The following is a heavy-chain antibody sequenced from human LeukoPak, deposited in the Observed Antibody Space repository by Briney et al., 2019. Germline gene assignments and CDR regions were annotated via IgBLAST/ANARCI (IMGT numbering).Heavy chain of an antibody. V-gene: IGHV1-46*01. CDR1: GYTFTSYY. CDR2: INPSGGST. J-gene: IGHJ4*02. CDR3: ARVETYGDYMFDY. Sequence: ASVKVSCKASGYTFTSYYMHWVRQAPGQGLEWMGIINPSGGSTSYAQKFQGRVTMTRDTSISTAYMELSRLRSDDTAVYYCARVETYGDYMFDYWGQGTLVTVSS. D-gene: IGHD4-17*01.